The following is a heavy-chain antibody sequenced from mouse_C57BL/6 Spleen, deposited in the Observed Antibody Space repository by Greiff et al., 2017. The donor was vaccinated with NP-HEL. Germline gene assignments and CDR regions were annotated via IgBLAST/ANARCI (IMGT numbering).Heavy chain of an antibody. CDR2: IDPEDGDT. CDR3: TTDDYDERFAY. D-gene: IGHD2-4*01. CDR1: GFNITDYY. Sequence: VQLQQSGAELVRPGASVKLSCTASGFNITDYYMHWVKQRPEQGLEWIGRIDPEDGDTEYAPKFQGKATMTADTSSNTAYLQLSSLTSEDTAVYYCTTDDYDERFAYWGQGTLVTVSA. V-gene: IGHV14-1*01. J-gene: IGHJ3*01.